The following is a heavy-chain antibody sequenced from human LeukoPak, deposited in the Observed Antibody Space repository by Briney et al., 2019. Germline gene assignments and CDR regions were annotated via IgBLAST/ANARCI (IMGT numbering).Heavy chain of an antibody. CDR1: GGSMSSGDYY. V-gene: IGHV4-30-4*01. CDR2: IYYSGSS. J-gene: IGHJ4*02. D-gene: IGHD5-18*01. CDR3: ARGQWGDTAIRH. Sequence: SQTLSLTCTVSGGSMSSGDYYWSWIRQPPGKGLEWIGYIYYSGSSHYNPSLKSRVIISVDTSKNQFSLKLSSVTAADTAVYYCARGQWGDTAIRHWGQGILVTISS.